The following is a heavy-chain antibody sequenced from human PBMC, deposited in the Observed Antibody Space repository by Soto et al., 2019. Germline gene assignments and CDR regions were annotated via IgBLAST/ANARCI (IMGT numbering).Heavy chain of an antibody. CDR1: GYTFTSYG. Sequence: ASVKVSCTASGYTFTSYGITAVRHAPGQGLDWMGWISAYNGNTNYAQKLQGRVTMTTDTSTSTAYMELRSLRSDDTAVYYCARELLYCSGGSCYSIYFDYWGQGTLVTVSS. CDR2: ISAYNGNT. V-gene: IGHV1-18*01. J-gene: IGHJ4*02. D-gene: IGHD2-15*01. CDR3: ARELLYCSGGSCYSIYFDY.